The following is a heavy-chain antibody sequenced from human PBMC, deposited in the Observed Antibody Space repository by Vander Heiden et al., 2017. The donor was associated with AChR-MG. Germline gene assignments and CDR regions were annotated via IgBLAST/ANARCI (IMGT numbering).Heavy chain of an antibody. D-gene: IGHD2-15*01. V-gene: IGHV3-23*01. Sequence: EVQLLDPGGGLVQPGVSLRLSCAASGFSFSSYALSWVRQAPGKGLEWVSSISTTDDNTYYADSVKGRFTISRDNSNNTLYLQMNSLRAEDTALYYCAKTRGNAYYFDYWGQGTLVTVSS. CDR2: ISTTDDNT. CDR1: GFSFSSYA. J-gene: IGHJ4*02. CDR3: AKTRGNAYYFDY.